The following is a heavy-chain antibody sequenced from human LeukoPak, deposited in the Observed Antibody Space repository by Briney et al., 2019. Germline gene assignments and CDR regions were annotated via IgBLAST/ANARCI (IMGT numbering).Heavy chain of an antibody. CDR1: GGSISSGSYY. CDR2: IYTSGST. Sequence: SETLSLTCTVSGGSISSGSYYWSWIRQPAGKGLEWIGRIYTSGSTNYNPSLKSRVTMSVDTSKNQFSLKLSSVTAADTAVYYCVRMLYANTVDHHLEYWGQGTLVTVSS. CDR3: VRMLYANTVDHHLEY. J-gene: IGHJ4*02. D-gene: IGHD2-8*01. V-gene: IGHV4-61*02.